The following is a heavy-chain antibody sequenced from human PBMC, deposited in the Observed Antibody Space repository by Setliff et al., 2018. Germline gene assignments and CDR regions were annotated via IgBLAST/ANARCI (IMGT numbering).Heavy chain of an antibody. V-gene: IGHV1-69*13. J-gene: IGHJ4*02. CDR3: ARAGMASVNRKGVFEY. CDR2: IIPVFRTA. Sequence: ASVKVSCKASGGTFRTDGFSWVRQAPGQGLEWMGRIIPVFRTANYAQKFRGRVTIAADEVARTAYMELSTLRSEDTAVYYCARAGMASVNRKGVFEYWGQGTLVTVSS. D-gene: IGHD3-10*01. CDR1: GGTFRTDG.